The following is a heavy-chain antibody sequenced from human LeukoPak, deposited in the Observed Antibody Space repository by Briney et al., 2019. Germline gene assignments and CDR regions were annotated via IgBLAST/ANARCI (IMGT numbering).Heavy chain of an antibody. CDR1: GGSISSSSYY. Sequence: PSETLSLTCTVSGGSISSSSYYWSWIRQPPGKGLEWIGEINHSGSTNYNPSLKSRVTISVDTSKNQFSLKLSSVTAADTAVYYCARFGIAVAGTSFDYWGQGTLVTVSS. CDR3: ARFGIAVAGTSFDY. CDR2: INHSGST. V-gene: IGHV4-39*07. D-gene: IGHD6-19*01. J-gene: IGHJ4*02.